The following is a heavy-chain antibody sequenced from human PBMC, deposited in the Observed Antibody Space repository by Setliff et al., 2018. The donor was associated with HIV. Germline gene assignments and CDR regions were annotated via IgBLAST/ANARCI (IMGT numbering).Heavy chain of an antibody. J-gene: IGHJ5*02. V-gene: IGHV1-2*02. CDR1: GYTLAGYF. CDR2: INPNSGGT. Sequence: GASVKVSCKASGYTLAGYFMHWVRQAPGQGLEWMGWINPNSGGTNYAQKFQGRVTVTRDTSISTAYMDLSSLTSDDTAVYYCALASIVSTARWNHWGRGTLVTVSS. D-gene: IGHD1-26*01. CDR3: ALASIVSTARWNH.